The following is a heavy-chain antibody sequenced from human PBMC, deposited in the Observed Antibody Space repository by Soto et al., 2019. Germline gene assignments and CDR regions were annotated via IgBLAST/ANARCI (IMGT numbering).Heavy chain of an antibody. J-gene: IGHJ5*02. Sequence: PSETLSLTCTVSGGSISSGDYYWSWICQPPGKGLEWIGYIYYSGSTYYNPSLKSRVTISVDTSKNQFSLKLSSVTAADTAVYYCARDIRYFDWVFPWFDPWGQGTLVTVSS. CDR1: GGSISSGDYY. D-gene: IGHD3-9*01. V-gene: IGHV4-30-4*01. CDR3: ARDIRYFDWVFPWFDP. CDR2: IYYSGST.